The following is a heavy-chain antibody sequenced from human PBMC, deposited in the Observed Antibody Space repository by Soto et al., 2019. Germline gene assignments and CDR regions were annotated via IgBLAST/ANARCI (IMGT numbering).Heavy chain of an antibody. D-gene: IGHD3-3*01. J-gene: IGHJ5*02. CDR1: GYTFTSYY. V-gene: IGHV1-46*01. Sequence: ASVKVSCKASGYTFTSYYMHWVRQAPGQGLEWMGIINPSGGSTSYAQKFQGRVTMTRDTSTSTVYMELSSLRSEDTAVYYCARDGTITICEVVAPNWFDPWGQGTLVTVSS. CDR2: INPSGGST. CDR3: ARDGTITICEVVAPNWFDP.